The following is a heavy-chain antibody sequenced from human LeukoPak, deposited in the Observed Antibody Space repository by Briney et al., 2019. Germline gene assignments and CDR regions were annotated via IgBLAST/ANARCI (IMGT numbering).Heavy chain of an antibody. CDR1: GFTFSNAW. CDR3: ARWFLYSNYGGRVFYYGMDV. J-gene: IGHJ6*02. CDR2: INHSGST. V-gene: IGHV4-34*01. D-gene: IGHD4-11*01. Sequence: GSLRLSCAASGFTFSNAWMSWVRQAPGKGLEWIGEINHSGSTNYNPPLKSRVTISVDTSKNQFSLKLSSVTAADTAVYYCARWFLYSNYGGRVFYYGMDVWGQGTTVTVSS.